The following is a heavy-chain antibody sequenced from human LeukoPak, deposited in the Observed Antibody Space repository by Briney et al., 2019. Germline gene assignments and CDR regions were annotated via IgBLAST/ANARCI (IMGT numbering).Heavy chain of an antibody. CDR2: ISGSGSST. J-gene: IGHJ4*02. CDR3: AKTLTDYSTSWYPVGD. CDR1: EFTFSSYA. V-gene: IGHV3-23*01. D-gene: IGHD2-2*01. Sequence: PGGSLRLSCAASEFTFSSYAMSWVRQAPRKGLEWVSSISGSGSSTKYADSVKGRFTISRDNSKNTLFLQMNSLRAEDTAVYYCAKTLTDYSTSWYPVGDWGQGTLVTVSS.